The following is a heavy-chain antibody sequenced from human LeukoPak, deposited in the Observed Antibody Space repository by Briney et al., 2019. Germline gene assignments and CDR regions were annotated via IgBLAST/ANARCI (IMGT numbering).Heavy chain of an antibody. J-gene: IGHJ6*02. CDR2: INWNGGST. V-gene: IGHV3-20*04. Sequence: GGSLRLSCAASGFTFDDYGMSWVRQAPGKGLEWVSGINWNGGSTGYADSVKGRFTISRDNAKNSLYLQMNSLRAEDTALYYCGKDISAGGMDVWGQGTTVTVSS. D-gene: IGHD3-10*01. CDR3: GKDISAGGMDV. CDR1: GFTFDDYG.